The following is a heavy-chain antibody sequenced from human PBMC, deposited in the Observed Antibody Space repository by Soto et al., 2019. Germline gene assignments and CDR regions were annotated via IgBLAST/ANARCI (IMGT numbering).Heavy chain of an antibody. CDR2: IYYSGST. D-gene: IGHD5-18*01. V-gene: IGHV4-31*03. CDR3: ARGEDTAMGEINDAFDI. CDR1: GGSISSGGYY. J-gene: IGHJ3*02. Sequence: QVQLQESGPGLVKPSQTLSLTCTVSGGSISSGGYYWSWIRQHPGKGLEWIGYIYYSGSTYYNPSIKSRVTISVDASKNHFSLKLSSGTAADTAVYYCARGEDTAMGEINDAFDIWGQGTMVTVSS.